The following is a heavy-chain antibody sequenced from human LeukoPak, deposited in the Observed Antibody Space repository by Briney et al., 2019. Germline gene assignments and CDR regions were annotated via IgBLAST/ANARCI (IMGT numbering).Heavy chain of an antibody. J-gene: IGHJ4*02. CDR3: ARGAILGAFNLMDY. CDR1: GFSFSNYA. Sequence: PGGSLRLSCAASGFSFSNYAMHWVRQAPGKGLDWVAVILYDGSIQNTADSVRGRFIISRDNSKNTVILQMSSLTTDDTAVYYCARGAILGAFNLMDYWGQGTLVTVSS. V-gene: IGHV3-30*04. D-gene: IGHD1-26*01. CDR2: ILYDGSIQ.